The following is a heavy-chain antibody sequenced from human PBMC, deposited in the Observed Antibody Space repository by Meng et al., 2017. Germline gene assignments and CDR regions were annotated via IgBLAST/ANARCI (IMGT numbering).Heavy chain of an antibody. D-gene: IGHD6-19*01. CDR1: GFTFSSYW. Sequence: GESLKISCAASGFTFSSYWMSWVRQAPGKWLEWVANIKQDGSEKYYVDSVKGRFTISRDNARNSLYLQMNSLRAEDTAVYYCARDRGGWYADAFDIWGQGTVVTVSS. J-gene: IGHJ3*02. CDR3: ARDRGGWYADAFDI. V-gene: IGHV3-7*01. CDR2: IKQDGSEK.